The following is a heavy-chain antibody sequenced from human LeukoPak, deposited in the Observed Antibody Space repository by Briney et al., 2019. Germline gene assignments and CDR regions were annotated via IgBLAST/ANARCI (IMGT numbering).Heavy chain of an antibody. CDR1: GYTFTSYA. CDR3: ARDFPRIAVPRRVFRFDP. Sequence: ASVKVSCKASGYTFTSYAMNWVRQAPGQGLEWMGWINTNTGNPTYAQGFTGRFVFSLDTSVSTAYLQISSLKAEDTAVYYWARDFPRIAVPRRVFRFDPWGQGTLVTVSS. CDR2: INTNTGNP. V-gene: IGHV7-4-1*02. J-gene: IGHJ5*02. D-gene: IGHD6-19*01.